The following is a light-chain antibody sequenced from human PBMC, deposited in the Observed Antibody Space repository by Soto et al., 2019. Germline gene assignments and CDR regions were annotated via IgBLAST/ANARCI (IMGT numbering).Light chain of an antibody. Sequence: ETVLTQSPGTVSLYPGERATLSCTTSQSVRSNYLAWYQQKPGQAPRLVVYGVFNRATGIPDRFSGSGSGTDFTLTISGLEPEDSADYYCQHYDGSPRTFGQGTKLEI. CDR1: QSVRSNY. CDR3: QHYDGSPRT. CDR2: GVF. V-gene: IGKV3-20*01. J-gene: IGKJ2*01.